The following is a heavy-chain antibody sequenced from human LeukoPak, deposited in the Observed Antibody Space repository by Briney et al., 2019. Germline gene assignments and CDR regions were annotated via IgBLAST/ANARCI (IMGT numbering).Heavy chain of an antibody. V-gene: IGHV1-18*01. CDR3: ARDPRSEQQWLYLDY. CDR2: ISAYNGNT. D-gene: IGHD6-13*01. Sequence: ASVKVSCKASGYTFTSYGISWARQAPGQGLEWMGWISAYNGNTNYAQKLQGRVTMTTDTPTSTAYMELRSLRSDDTAVYYCARDPRSEQQWLYLDYWGQGTLVTVSS. J-gene: IGHJ4*02. CDR1: GYTFTSYG.